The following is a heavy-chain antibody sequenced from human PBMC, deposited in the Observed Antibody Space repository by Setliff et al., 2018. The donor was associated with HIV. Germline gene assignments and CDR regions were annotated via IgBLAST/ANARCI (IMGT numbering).Heavy chain of an antibody. CDR1: GFIFTDYA. CDR3: ARIVRPSYYYYYYMGV. V-gene: IGHV1-69*01. CDR2: IIPIFNTA. D-gene: IGHD3-10*02. J-gene: IGHJ6*03. Sequence: KVSCQTSGFIFTDYAISWVRQAPGQGLEWMGGIIPIFNTANYAQKFQGRVTITADESTSTAYMELSSLRSEDTAVCYCARIVRPSYYYYYYMGVWGKGTTVTVSS.